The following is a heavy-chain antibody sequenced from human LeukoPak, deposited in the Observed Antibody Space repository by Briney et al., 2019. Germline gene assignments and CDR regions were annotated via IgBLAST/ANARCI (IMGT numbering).Heavy chain of an antibody. Sequence: GGSLRLSCTASGFTFSNHAMTWVRQAPGKGLEWVSSMSSGGTYIYYADSVRGRFTISRDNAKNSLYLVMNSLRAEDTATYYCARDRPTGASRLFVVQWGQGTLVTVCS. D-gene: IGHD2-15*01. V-gene: IGHV3-21*01. J-gene: IGHJ4*02. CDR1: GFTFSNHA. CDR2: MSSGGTYI. CDR3: ARDRPTGASRLFVVQ.